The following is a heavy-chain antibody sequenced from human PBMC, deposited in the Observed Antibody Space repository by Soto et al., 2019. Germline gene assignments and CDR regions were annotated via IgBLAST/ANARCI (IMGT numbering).Heavy chain of an antibody. J-gene: IGHJ5*02. CDR3: AKGSIEYSAAVDR. CDR2: ISARGGSS. D-gene: IGHD5-12*01. V-gene: IGHV3-23*01. CDR1: GFSLNSYA. Sequence: EVQLLESGGGLVQPGGSLRLACAASGFSLNSYAMVWVSQAPGKGLEWVSVISARGGSSYFADSVKGRFTISRDKSKNVLSLEMNNLRAEDTATYFWAKGSIEYSAAVDRWGQGTLVLVSS.